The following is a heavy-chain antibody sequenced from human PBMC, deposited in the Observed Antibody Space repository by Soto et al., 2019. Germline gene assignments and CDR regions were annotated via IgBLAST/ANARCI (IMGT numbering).Heavy chain of an antibody. CDR1: GYTFTSYG. CDR2: INPGNGNT. CDR3: ARGVRVGGGSYLDY. J-gene: IGHJ4*02. V-gene: IGHV1-3*01. Sequence: ASVKVSCKASGYTFTSYGMNWVRQAPGRGLEWMGWINPGNGNTKYSQKFQGRVIIDRDTSASTAYMELSSPRSEDTAVYYCARGVRVGGGSYLDYWGQGTLVTVSS. D-gene: IGHD3-3*01.